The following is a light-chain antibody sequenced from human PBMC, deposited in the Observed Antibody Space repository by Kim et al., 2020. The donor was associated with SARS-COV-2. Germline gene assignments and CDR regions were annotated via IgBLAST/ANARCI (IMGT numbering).Light chain of an antibody. CDR1: SSNIGNNY. Sequence: GQKVPLSCSGSSSNIGNNYVSWYQQLPGTAPKLLIYDNNKRPSGIPDRFSGSKSGTSATLGITGLQTGDEADYYCGTWDSSLSVYVFGTGTKVTVL. CDR2: DNN. J-gene: IGLJ1*01. CDR3: GTWDSSLSVYV. V-gene: IGLV1-51*01.